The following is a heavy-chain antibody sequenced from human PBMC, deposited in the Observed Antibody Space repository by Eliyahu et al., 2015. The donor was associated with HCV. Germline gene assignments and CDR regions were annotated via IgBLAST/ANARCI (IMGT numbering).Heavy chain of an antibody. CDR2: ISYDGSNK. CDR1: GFTFSSYG. J-gene: IGHJ3*02. D-gene: IGHD3-22*01. V-gene: IGHV3-30*18. CDR3: AKEDYYDRPWAFDI. Sequence: QVQLVESGGGVVQPGRSLRXSCAASGFTFSSYGMHWVRQAPGKGLEWVAVISYDGSNKYYADSVKGRFTISRDNSKNTLYLQMNSLRAEDTAVYYCAKEDYYDRPWAFDIWGQGTMVTVSS.